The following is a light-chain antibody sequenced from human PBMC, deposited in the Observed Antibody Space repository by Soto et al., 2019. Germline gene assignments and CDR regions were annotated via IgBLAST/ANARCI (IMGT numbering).Light chain of an antibody. V-gene: IGLV2-8*01. Sequence: QLVLTQPPSASGSPGQSVAISCTGTSSDVGGYNYVSWYQHHPGKAPKLMIYEVSRRPSGVSDRFSGSKSGNTASLTVSGLQAEDEADYYCSSYSGSSNWVFGGGTQLTVL. J-gene: IGLJ3*02. CDR2: EVS. CDR1: SSDVGGYNY. CDR3: SSYSGSSNWV.